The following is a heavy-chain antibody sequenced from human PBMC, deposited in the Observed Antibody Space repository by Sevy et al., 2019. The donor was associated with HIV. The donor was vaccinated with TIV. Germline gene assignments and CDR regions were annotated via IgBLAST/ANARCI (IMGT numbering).Heavy chain of an antibody. V-gene: IGHV3-30-3*01. J-gene: IGHJ1*01. CDR1: GFTFNRYS. D-gene: IGHD1-1*01. Sequence: GGCLRLSCAASGFTFNRYSMHWVRQAPGKGLEWVATISFDATNKHYPDSVKARFTISRDNFQNSLFLQMDSLRPEDTAVYYCALERLSSDVAEYFQNWGQGTLVTVSS. CDR3: ALERLSSDVAEYFQN. CDR2: ISFDATNK.